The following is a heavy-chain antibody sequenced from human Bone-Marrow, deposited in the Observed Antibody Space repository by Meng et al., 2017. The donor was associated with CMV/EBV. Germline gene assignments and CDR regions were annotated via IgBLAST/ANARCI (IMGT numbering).Heavy chain of an antibody. CDR1: GLSFSSYA. D-gene: IGHD5-18*01. Sequence: GGSLRLSCAASGLSFSSYAMYWVRQAPGKGPEWVAVISYDGSNQYYADSVKGRFTISRDNAKNTLYLQMNSLRAEDTAVYYCASWGYGYPSGMDVWGQGNTVNVSS. CDR2: ISYDGSNQ. V-gene: IGHV3-30-3*01. J-gene: IGHJ6*01. CDR3: ASWGYGYPSGMDV.